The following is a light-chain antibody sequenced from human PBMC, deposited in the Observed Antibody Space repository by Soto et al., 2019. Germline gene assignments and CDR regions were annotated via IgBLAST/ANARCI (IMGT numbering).Light chain of an antibody. V-gene: IGLV2-18*02. CDR1: SSDVGGYNR. J-gene: IGLJ1*01. Sequence: QSVLTQPPSASGTPGQRVTISCSGSSSDVGGYNRVSWYQQPPGTAPKLVIYEVIHRPSGVPARFSGSKSGNTASLTISGLQAEDEADYYCYSYTSSSTYVFGTGTKLTVL. CDR2: EVI. CDR3: YSYTSSSTYV.